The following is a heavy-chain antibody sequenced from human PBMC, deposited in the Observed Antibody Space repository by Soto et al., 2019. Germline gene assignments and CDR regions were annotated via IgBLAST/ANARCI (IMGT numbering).Heavy chain of an antibody. CDR1: GGSISSGDYY. J-gene: IGHJ5*02. V-gene: IGHV4-30-4*01. CDR2: IYYSGST. CDR3: AREGVAATENNWFDP. Sequence: QVQLQESGPGLVKPSQTLSLTYTVSGGSISSGDYYWSWIRQPPGKGLEWIGYIYYSGSTYYNPSLKSRVTISVDTSKNQFSLKLSSVTAADTAVYYCAREGVAATENNWFDPWGQGTLVTVSS. D-gene: IGHD2-15*01.